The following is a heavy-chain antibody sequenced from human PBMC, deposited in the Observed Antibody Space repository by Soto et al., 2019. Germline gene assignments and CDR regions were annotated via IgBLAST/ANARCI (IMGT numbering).Heavy chain of an antibody. CDR2: IWYDGSNK. CDR1: GFTFSSYG. V-gene: IGHV3-33*01. Sequence: QVQLVESGGGVVQPGRSLRLSCAASGFTFSSYGMHWVRHAPGKGLEWVAVIWYDGSNKYYADSVKGRFTISRDNSKNMRYLQMNRLRGEATAVYYCARGHDYGDYPPHLRYWGQGTLVTVSS. CDR3: ARGHDYGDYPPHLRY. D-gene: IGHD4-17*01. J-gene: IGHJ4*02.